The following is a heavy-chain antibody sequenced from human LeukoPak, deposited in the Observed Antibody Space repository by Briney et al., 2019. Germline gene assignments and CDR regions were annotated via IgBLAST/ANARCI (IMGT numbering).Heavy chain of an antibody. CDR1: GGTFSNYA. CDR3: ARGTLAAIRLGYFDF. Sequence: ASVKVSCKASGGTFSNYAITWLRQAPGQGLEWMVGIIPIFGTANYAQKFQGRVTITADESTSTAYMELSSLRSDDTAVYYCARGTLAAIRLGYFDFWGQGTLVAVSS. J-gene: IGHJ4*02. V-gene: IGHV1-69*13. CDR2: IIPIFGTA. D-gene: IGHD6-13*01.